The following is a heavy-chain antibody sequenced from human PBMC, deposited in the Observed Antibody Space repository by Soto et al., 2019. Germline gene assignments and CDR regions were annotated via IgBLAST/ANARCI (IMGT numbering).Heavy chain of an antibody. J-gene: IGHJ4*02. CDR2: ISYDASHK. V-gene: IGHV3-30*18. Sequence: QVQLVESGGGVVQPGRSLRLSCAASGFSFSTFGMHWVRQAPGKGLEWVAIISYDASHKYYADSVKGRFTISRDNSKNTQVLTMNSLRAGDTAVYYCAKSHCSGDSCYPPTYYFDYWGQGTLVAVSS. D-gene: IGHD2-15*01. CDR1: GFSFSTFG. CDR3: AKSHCSGDSCYPPTYYFDY.